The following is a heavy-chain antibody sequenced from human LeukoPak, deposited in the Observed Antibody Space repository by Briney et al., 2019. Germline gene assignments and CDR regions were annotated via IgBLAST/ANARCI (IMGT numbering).Heavy chain of an antibody. CDR1: GFTFSSYS. CDR3: ARERDYGSGSYGMDV. V-gene: IGHV3-21*01. D-gene: IGHD3-10*01. CDR2: ISSSSSYI. Sequence: GGSLRLSCAASGFTFSSYSMNWVRQAPGKGLEWVSSISSSSSYIYYADSVKGRFTISRGNAKNSLYLQMNSLRAEDTAVYYCARERDYGSGSYGMDVWGQGTTVTVSS. J-gene: IGHJ6*02.